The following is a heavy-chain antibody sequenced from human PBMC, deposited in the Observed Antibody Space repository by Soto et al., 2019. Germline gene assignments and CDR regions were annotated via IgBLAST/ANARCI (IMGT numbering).Heavy chain of an antibody. D-gene: IGHD5-12*01. CDR3: AASAPPATNYYYAMDV. V-gene: IGHV4-61*01. CDR1: GGSVSSGSFY. J-gene: IGHJ6*02. Sequence: SETLSLTCTVSGGSVSSGSFYWSWIRRPPGKGLEWIGYFYDSGSTNYNPSLRSRVTMSVDTSKNQFSLKLGSVTAADTAVYYCAASAPPATNYYYAMDVWGQGTTVTVSS. CDR2: FYDSGST.